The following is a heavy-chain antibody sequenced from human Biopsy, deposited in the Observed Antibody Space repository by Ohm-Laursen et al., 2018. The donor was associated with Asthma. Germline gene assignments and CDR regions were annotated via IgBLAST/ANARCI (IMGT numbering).Heavy chain of an antibody. Sequence: GTLSLTCIVSGGSISSSSYYWSWIRQPPGKGLEWIGYIYYSGSTNYNPSLKSRVTISVDTSKNQFSLKLSSVTAADTAVYYCARGGWGQLGLGYWGQGTLVTVSS. J-gene: IGHJ4*02. CDR2: IYYSGST. V-gene: IGHV4-61*01. CDR1: GGSISSSSYY. CDR3: ARGGWGQLGLGY. D-gene: IGHD6-6*01.